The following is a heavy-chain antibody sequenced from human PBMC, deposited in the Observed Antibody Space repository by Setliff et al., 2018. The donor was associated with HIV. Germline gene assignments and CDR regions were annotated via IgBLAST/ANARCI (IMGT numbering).Heavy chain of an antibody. CDR2: IYYSGST. V-gene: IGHV4-59*01. J-gene: IGHJ6*02. Sequence: SSETLSLTCTVSGGSISTYYWSWIRQPPGKGLEWIGYIYYSGSTNYNPSLKSRVTISVDTSKNQFSLKLSSVTAADTAVYYCARAEGATYYNFSYYYGMDVWGQGTTVTVSS. D-gene: IGHD3-3*01. CDR1: GGSISTYY. CDR3: ARAEGATYYNFSYYYGMDV.